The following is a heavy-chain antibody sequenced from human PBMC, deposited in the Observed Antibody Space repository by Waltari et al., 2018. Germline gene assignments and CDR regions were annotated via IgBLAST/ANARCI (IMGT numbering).Heavy chain of an antibody. CDR1: GFTFSSYG. J-gene: IGHJ4*02. V-gene: IGHV3-30*03. CDR3: RGSRSGAYYCDY. D-gene: IGHD6-13*01. CDR2: KSYDGSNK. Sequence: QVQLVESGGGVVQPGRSLRLSCAASGFTFSSYGMHWVRQAPGTGLEWVAVKSYDGSNKYYADAVKGRVTISRDNYKNTLYLQMNSMRAEDTAVYDGRGSRSGAYYCDYGGQGTLVTVSS.